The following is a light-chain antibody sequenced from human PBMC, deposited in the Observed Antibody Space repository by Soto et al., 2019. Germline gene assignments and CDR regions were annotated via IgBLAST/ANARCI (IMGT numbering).Light chain of an antibody. CDR1: SSNIGSNY. J-gene: IGLJ2*01. CDR3: AAWDDSLSGLV. CDR2: RNN. V-gene: IGLV1-47*01. Sequence: QSVLTQPPSASGTPGQRVTICCSGSSSNIGSNYVYWYQQLPGTAPKLLIYRNNQRPSGVPDRFSGSKSGTSASLAISGLRSEDEADYYCAAWDDSLSGLVFGGGTKLTVL.